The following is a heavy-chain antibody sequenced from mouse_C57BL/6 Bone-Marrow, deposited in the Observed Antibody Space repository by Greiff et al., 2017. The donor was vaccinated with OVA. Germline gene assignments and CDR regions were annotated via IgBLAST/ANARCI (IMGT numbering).Heavy chain of an antibody. D-gene: IGHD1-1*02. J-gene: IGHJ4*01. V-gene: IGHV1-69*01. CDR3: ARRGKPSIWYYAMDY. CDR1: GYTFTSYW. CDR2: LDPSDSYP. Sequence: QVQLQQPGAELVMPGASVKLSCKASGYTFTSYWMHWVKQRPGQGLEWIGELDPSDSYPNYNQKFKGKSTLTVDKSSSTAYMQLSSLTSEDSAVYYCARRGKPSIWYYAMDYWGQGTSVTVSS.